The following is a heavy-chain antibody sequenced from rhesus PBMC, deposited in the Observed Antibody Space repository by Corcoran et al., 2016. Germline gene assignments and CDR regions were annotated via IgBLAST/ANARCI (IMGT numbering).Heavy chain of an antibody. Sequence: EVQLVESGGGLVQPGGSLRLSCTGSGCTFSSYYMYWVRQAPGKGLEGVSAINTGGGSTWYTDSVKGRFTISKENAKNTLYLQMDSLRAEDTAVYYCAKDFSGWSRGLDSWGQGVVVTVSS. J-gene: IGHJ6*01. D-gene: IGHD6S26*01. CDR3: AKDFSGWSRGLDS. CDR2: INTGGGST. CDR1: GCTFSSYY. V-gene: IGHV3-8*01.